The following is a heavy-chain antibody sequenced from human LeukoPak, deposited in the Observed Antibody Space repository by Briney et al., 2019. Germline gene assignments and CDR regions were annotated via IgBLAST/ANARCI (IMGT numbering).Heavy chain of an antibody. CDR2: ISGSGGST. V-gene: IGHV3-23*01. J-gene: IGHJ3*02. CDR3: ASRDGYNVGYDAFDI. CDR1: GFTFSSYA. D-gene: IGHD5-24*01. Sequence: PGGSLRLSCAASGFTFSSYAMSWVRQAPGKGLEWVSAISGSGGSTYYADSVKGRFTISRDNSKNTLYLQMNSLRAEDTAVYYCASRDGYNVGYDAFDIWGQGTMVTVSS.